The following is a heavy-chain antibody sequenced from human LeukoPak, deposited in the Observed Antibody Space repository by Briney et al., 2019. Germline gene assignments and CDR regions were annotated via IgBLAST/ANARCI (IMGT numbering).Heavy chain of an antibody. CDR2: IYPGDSDT. D-gene: IGHD3-10*01. V-gene: IGHV5-51*01. Sequence: GESLQISCKGSGYSFTSYWIGWVRQLPGKGLEWMGIIYPGDSDTRYSPSFQGQVTISADKSISTAYLQWSSLKASDTAMYYCAGTYYYGSGSYWPNWFDPWGQGTLVTVSS. J-gene: IGHJ5*02. CDR1: GYSFTSYW. CDR3: AGTYYYGSGSYWPNWFDP.